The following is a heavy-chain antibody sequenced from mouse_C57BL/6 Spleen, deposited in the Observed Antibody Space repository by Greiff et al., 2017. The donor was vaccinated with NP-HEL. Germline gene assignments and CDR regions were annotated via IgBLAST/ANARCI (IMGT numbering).Heavy chain of an antibody. CDR1: GFTFSSYA. V-gene: IGHV5-9-1*02. D-gene: IGHD2-4*01. J-gene: IGHJ4*01. CDR2: ISSGGDYI. Sequence: EVQRVESGEGLVKPGGSLKLSCAASGFTFSSYAMSWVRQTPEKRLEWVAYISSGGDYIYYADTVKGRFTISRDNARNTLYLQMSSLKSEDTAMYYCTRVRGRIRGDYAMDYWGQGTSVTVSS. CDR3: TRVRGRIRGDYAMDY.